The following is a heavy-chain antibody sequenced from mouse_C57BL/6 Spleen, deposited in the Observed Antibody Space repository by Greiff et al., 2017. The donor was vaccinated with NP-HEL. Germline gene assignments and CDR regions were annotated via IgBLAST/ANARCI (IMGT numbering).Heavy chain of an antibody. Sequence: EVMLQQSGAELVRPGASVKLSCTASGFNIQDDYMHWVKQRPEQGLEWIGWIDPENGDTEYASKFQGQATITADTSSNTAYLQLSSLTSEDTAVYYCTTRLRPCAYWGQGTLVTVSA. J-gene: IGHJ3*01. CDR2: IDPENGDT. CDR3: TTRLRPCAY. D-gene: IGHD2-4*01. V-gene: IGHV14-4*01. CDR1: GFNIQDDY.